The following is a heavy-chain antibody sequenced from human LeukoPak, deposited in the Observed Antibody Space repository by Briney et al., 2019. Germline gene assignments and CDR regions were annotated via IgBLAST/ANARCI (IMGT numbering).Heavy chain of an antibody. CDR3: ARRNDVFDI. Sequence: PSETLSLTCTVSGGSISGRTYYWGWIRQPPGKGLEWIGSVYYSGSTYYNPSLKSRVTISVDTSKNQFSLRLSSVTAADTAVCYCARRNDVFDIWGQGTMVTVSS. CDR1: GGSISGRTYY. V-gene: IGHV4-39*01. J-gene: IGHJ3*02. CDR2: VYYSGST.